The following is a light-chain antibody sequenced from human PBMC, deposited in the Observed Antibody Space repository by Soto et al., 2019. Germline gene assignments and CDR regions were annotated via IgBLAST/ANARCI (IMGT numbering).Light chain of an antibody. CDR3: QQYGNSPWT. V-gene: IGKV3-20*01. CDR1: QSVSSSS. Sequence: EIVLTQTPGTLSLSPGERATLSCRASQSVSSSSLAWYQQKFGQAPRLLIYGASTRATGIPDRFSGSGSGTDFTLTISGLEPEDFAVYHCQQYGNSPWTFGQGTKVDIK. CDR2: GAS. J-gene: IGKJ1*01.